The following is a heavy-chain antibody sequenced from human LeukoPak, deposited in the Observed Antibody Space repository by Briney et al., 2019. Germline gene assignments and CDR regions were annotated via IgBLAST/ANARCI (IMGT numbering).Heavy chain of an antibody. Sequence: GGSLRLSCAASGFTFSSYAMSWVRQAPGKGLEWVSAISGSGGSTYYADSVKGRFTISRDNSKNTLYLQMNSLRAEDTAVYYCARDRIVVVTAPRYFDLWGRGTLVTVSS. CDR2: ISGSGGST. D-gene: IGHD2-21*02. CDR1: GFTFSSYA. V-gene: IGHV3-23*01. J-gene: IGHJ2*01. CDR3: ARDRIVVVTAPRYFDL.